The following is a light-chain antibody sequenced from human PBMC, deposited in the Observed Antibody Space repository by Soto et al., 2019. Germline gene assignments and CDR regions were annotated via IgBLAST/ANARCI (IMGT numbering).Light chain of an antibody. J-gene: IGKJ4*01. Sequence: EVVMTQSPATLSVSPGERATLSCRASQSVSSNLAWYQQKPGQPPRLLIYGASTRATGIPARFSGSGSGTELTLTISSLQSEDFAVYYCQQYNNWTPLTFGGGTKVEIK. V-gene: IGKV3D-15*01. CDR1: QSVSSN. CDR2: GAS. CDR3: QQYNNWTPLT.